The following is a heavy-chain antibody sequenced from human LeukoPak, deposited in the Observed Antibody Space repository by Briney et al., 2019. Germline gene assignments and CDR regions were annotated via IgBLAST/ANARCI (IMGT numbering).Heavy chain of an antibody. CDR3: ARDTGGAYCTNGVCYVGMDV. CDR1: GYTFTGYY. Sequence: ASVKVSCKASGYTFTGYYMHWVRQAPGQGLEWMGWINPNSGGTNYAQKLQGRVTMTTDTSTSTAYMELRSLRSDDTAVCYCARDTGGAYCTNGVCYVGMDVWGQGTTVTVSS. J-gene: IGHJ6*02. CDR2: INPNSGGT. D-gene: IGHD2-8*01. V-gene: IGHV1-2*02.